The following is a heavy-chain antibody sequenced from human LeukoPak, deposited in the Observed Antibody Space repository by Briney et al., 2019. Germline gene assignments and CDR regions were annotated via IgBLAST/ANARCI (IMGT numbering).Heavy chain of an antibody. CDR2: IIPTFGTT. CDR3: ARGDSGYDYGFDN. CDR1: GGTFSSHA. Sequence: SVKVSCNASGGTFSSHAISWVRHAPAQGLEWVGGIIPTFGTTNYAQKFQGRVTITTDESTSTGYMELRSLRSDYTAVHYCARGDSGYDYGFDNWGQGTLVTVSS. V-gene: IGHV1-69*05. D-gene: IGHD5-12*01. J-gene: IGHJ4*02.